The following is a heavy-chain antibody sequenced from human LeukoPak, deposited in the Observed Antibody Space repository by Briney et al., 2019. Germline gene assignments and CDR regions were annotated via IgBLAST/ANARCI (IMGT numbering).Heavy chain of an antibody. Sequence: PSETLSLTCAVSGGSISSSNWWSWVRQPPGKGLEWIGEIYHSGSTNYNPSLKSRVTIPVDKSKNQFSLKLSSVTAADTAVYYCARRAGAYSHPYDYWGQGTLVTVSS. J-gene: IGHJ4*02. D-gene: IGHD4/OR15-4a*01. CDR3: ARRAGAYSHPYDY. V-gene: IGHV4-4*02. CDR1: GGSISSSNW. CDR2: IYHSGST.